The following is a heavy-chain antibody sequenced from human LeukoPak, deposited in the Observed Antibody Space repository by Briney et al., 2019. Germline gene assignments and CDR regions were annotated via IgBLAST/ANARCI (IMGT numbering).Heavy chain of an antibody. D-gene: IGHD2-15*01. CDR2: IYTTGST. V-gene: IGHV4-61*02. CDR1: GGSISSGTYY. CDR3: ARGHSGEDAFDI. Sequence: PSQTLSLTCIVSGGSISSGTYYWSWIRQPAGKGLEWIGRIYTTGSTNNNPSLKSRVTISLDMSKNQFSLKLSSVTAADTAVYFCARGHSGEDAFDIWGQGTMVTVSS. J-gene: IGHJ3*02.